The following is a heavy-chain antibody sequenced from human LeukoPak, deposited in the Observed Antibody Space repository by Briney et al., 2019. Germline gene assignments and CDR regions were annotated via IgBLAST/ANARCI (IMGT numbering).Heavy chain of an antibody. CDR1: GFTFSSYA. D-gene: IGHD3-3*01. Sequence: LAGGSLRLSCAASGFTFSSYAMGWVRQAPGKGLEWVSAISGSGGSTYYADSVKGRFTISRDNSKNTLYLQMNSLRAEDTAVYYCANIIPDTHYDFWSGPDAFDIWGQGTMVTVSS. CDR3: ANIIPDTHYDFWSGPDAFDI. V-gene: IGHV3-23*01. J-gene: IGHJ3*02. CDR2: ISGSGGST.